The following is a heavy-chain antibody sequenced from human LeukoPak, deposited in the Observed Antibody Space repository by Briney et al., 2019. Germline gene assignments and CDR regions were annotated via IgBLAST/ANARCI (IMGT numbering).Heavy chain of an antibody. J-gene: IGHJ4*02. CDR2: INHSGST. CDR1: GFTFSSYS. CDR3: AREASYYYGSGSFDY. D-gene: IGHD3-10*01. Sequence: GSLRLSCAASGFTFSSYSMNWVRQPPGKGLEWIGEINHSGSTNYNPSLKSRVTISVDTSKNQFSLKLSSVTAADTAVYYCAREASYYYGSGSFDYWGQGTLVTVSS. V-gene: IGHV4-34*01.